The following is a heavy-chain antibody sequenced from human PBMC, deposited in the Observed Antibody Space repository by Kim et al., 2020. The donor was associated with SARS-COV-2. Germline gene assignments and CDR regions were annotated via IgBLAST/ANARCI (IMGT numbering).Heavy chain of an antibody. CDR3: ARLEGHMVRGVIGTFYFDY. CDR2: IYYNGST. V-gene: IGHV4-39*01. Sequence: SETLSLTCTVSGGSISSSSYYWGWIRQPPGKGLEWIGSIYYNGSTYYNPSLKSRVTISVDTSKNQFTLKLSSVTAADTAVYYGARLEGHMVRGVIGTFYFDYWGQGTLVTVSS. J-gene: IGHJ4*02. CDR1: GGSISSSSYY. D-gene: IGHD3-10*01.